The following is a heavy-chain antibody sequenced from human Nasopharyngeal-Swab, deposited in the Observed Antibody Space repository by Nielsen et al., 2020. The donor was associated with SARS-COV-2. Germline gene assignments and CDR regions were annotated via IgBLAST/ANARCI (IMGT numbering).Heavy chain of an antibody. D-gene: IGHD3-3*01. J-gene: IGHJ4*02. V-gene: IGHV3-23*01. CDR2: ISCSGSGT. CDR1: GFTFRSYA. Sequence: ESLKIPCSAPGFTFRSYALSWVRQAPGKGLEWVSVISCSGSGTYYADSVKGRFTISRDKSQNTLYLQMSSLRADDTAVYYCAKGGRSITIFGVAGSFDNWGQGTLVTVSS. CDR3: AKGGRSITIFGVAGSFDN.